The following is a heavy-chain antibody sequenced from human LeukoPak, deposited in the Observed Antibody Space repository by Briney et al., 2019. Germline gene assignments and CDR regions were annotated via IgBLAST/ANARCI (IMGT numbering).Heavy chain of an antibody. D-gene: IGHD6-13*01. V-gene: IGHV4-39*07. Sequence: SETLSLTCTVSGGSISSTFYYWGWIRQPPGKGLEWIGSIYYSASTYYNPSLKSRVTISVDTSKNQFSLKLSSVTAADTAVYYCARDGTSSSSWFDAFDIWGQGTMVTVSS. CDR1: GGSISSTFYY. J-gene: IGHJ3*02. CDR3: ARDGTSSSSWFDAFDI. CDR2: IYYSAST.